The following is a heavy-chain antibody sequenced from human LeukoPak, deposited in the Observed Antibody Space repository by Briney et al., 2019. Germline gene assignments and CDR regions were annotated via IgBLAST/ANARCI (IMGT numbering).Heavy chain of an antibody. D-gene: IGHD3-3*01. CDR2: IKSKTDGGTT. Sequence: GGSLRLSCAASGFTFSNAWMSWVRQAPGKGLEWVGRIKSKTDGGTTDYAAPVKGRFTISRDDSKNTLYLQMNSLRAEDTAVYYCAKDRPSQFLEWVPPPYYFDYWGQGTLVTVSS. CDR1: GFTFSNAW. CDR3: AKDRPSQFLEWVPPPYYFDY. J-gene: IGHJ4*02. V-gene: IGHV3-15*01.